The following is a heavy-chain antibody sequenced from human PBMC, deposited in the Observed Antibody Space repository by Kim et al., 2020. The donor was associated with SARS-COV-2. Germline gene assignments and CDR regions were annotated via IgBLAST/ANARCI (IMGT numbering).Heavy chain of an antibody. CDR3: ARHAVGVSSLDY. D-gene: IGHD6-13*01. J-gene: IGHJ4*02. CDR2: IYYSGST. CDR1: GGSISSYY. V-gene: IGHV4-59*08. Sequence: SETLSLTCTVSGGSISSYYWSWIRQPPGKGLEWIGYIYYSGSTNYNPSLKSRVTISVDTSKNQFSLKLSSVTAADTAVYYCARHAVGVSSLDYWGQGTLVTASS.